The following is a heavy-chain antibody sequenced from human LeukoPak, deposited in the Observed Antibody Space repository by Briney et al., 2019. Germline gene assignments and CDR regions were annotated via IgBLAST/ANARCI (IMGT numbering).Heavy chain of an antibody. CDR1: GGSISSYY. Sequence: SETLSLTCTVSGGSISSYYWSWIRQPAGKGLEWIGRIYTSRSTNYNPSLKSRVTISVDKSKNQFSLKLSSVTAADTAVYYCARDEVGYSSGWHYYYYMDVWGKGTTVTVSS. D-gene: IGHD6-19*01. J-gene: IGHJ6*03. V-gene: IGHV4-4*07. CDR2: IYTSRST. CDR3: ARDEVGYSSGWHYYYYMDV.